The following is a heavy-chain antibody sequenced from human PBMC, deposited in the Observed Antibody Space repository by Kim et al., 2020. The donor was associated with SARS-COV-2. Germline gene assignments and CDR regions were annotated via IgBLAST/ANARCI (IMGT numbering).Heavy chain of an antibody. V-gene: IGHV1-69*02. J-gene: IGHJ6*02. CDR3: ARFSGSYYYYYGMDV. D-gene: IGHD3-10*01. Sequence: AKKFQGRVTITADKSTSTAYMELSSLRSEDTAVYYCARFSGSYYYYYGMDVWGQGTTVTVSS.